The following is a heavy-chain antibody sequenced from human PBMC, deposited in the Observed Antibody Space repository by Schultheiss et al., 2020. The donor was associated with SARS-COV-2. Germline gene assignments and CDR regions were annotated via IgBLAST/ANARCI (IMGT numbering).Heavy chain of an antibody. CDR2: IYYSGST. D-gene: IGHD1-26*01. J-gene: IGHJ5*02. V-gene: IGHV4-61*01. Sequence: SETLSLTCTVSGGSVSSGSYYWSWIRQPPGKGLEWIGYIYYSGSTNYNPSLKSRVTISVDTSKNQFSLKLSSVTAADTAVYYCARSGSYFGDVDPWGQGTLVTVSS. CDR1: GGSVSSGSYY. CDR3: ARSGSYFGDVDP.